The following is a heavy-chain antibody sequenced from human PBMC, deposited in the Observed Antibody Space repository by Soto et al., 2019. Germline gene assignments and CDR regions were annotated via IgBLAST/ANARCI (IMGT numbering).Heavy chain of an antibody. Sequence: SEALSLTCTVSGGSISSYYWSWIRQPPGKGLEWIGYIYYSGSTNYNPSLKSRVTISVDTSKNQFSLKLSSVTAADTAMYYCARYVIVRGWFDPWGQGTLVTVSS. CDR2: IYYSGST. D-gene: IGHD2-21*01. CDR1: GGSISSYY. J-gene: IGHJ5*02. V-gene: IGHV4-59*01. CDR3: ARYVIVRGWFDP.